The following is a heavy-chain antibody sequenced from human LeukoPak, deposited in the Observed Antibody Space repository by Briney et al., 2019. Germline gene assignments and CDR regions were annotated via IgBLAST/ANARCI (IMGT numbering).Heavy chain of an antibody. V-gene: IGHV3-33*01. Sequence: GGSLRLSCAASGFTFSSYGMHWVRQAPGKGLEWVAVIWYDGSNKYYADSVKGRFTISRDNSKNTLYLQMNSLRAEDTAVYYCARGRGRVTVRSSIPFFDYWGQGTLVTVSS. CDR1: GFTFSSYG. CDR3: ARGRGRVTVRSSIPFFDY. D-gene: IGHD2-21*01. J-gene: IGHJ4*02. CDR2: IWYDGSNK.